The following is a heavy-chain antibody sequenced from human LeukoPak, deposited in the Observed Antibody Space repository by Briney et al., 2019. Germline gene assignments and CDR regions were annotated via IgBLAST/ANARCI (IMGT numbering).Heavy chain of an antibody. CDR3: ARGPPYYYGTHRGWFDP. CDR2: INHSGST. J-gene: IGHJ5*02. CDR1: GFTFSDYY. V-gene: IGHV4-34*01. Sequence: GSLRLSCAASGFTFSDYYMSWIRQPPGKGLEWIGEINHSGSTNYNPSLKSRVTISVDTSKNQFSLKLSSVTAADTAVYYCARGPPYYYGTHRGWFDPWGQGTLVTVSS. D-gene: IGHD3-10*01.